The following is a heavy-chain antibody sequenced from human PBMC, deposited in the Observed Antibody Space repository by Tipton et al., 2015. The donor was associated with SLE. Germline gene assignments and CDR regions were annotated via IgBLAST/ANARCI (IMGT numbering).Heavy chain of an antibody. CDR3: ARDPVVVVAATPSYNWFDP. CDR2: ISYDGSNK. D-gene: IGHD2-15*01. J-gene: IGHJ5*02. CDR1: GFTFSSYA. V-gene: IGHV3-30*04. Sequence: SLRLSCAASGFTFSSYAMHWVRQAPGKGLGWVAVISYDGSNKYYADSVKGRFTISRDNSKNTLYLQMNSLRAEDTAVYYCARDPVVVVAATPSYNWFDPWGQGTLVTVSS.